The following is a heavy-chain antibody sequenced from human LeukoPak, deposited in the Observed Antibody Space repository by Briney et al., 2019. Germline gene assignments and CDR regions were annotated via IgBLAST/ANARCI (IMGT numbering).Heavy chain of an antibody. V-gene: IGHV4-59*01. J-gene: IGHJ5*02. Sequence: PSQTLSLTPTVSGVAISGDNWSGRRQTPEKRQECIGYIFYTVTTNYNPSLKSLVTTSLDTSKNQLSLKLSSVTAADTAIYYCARDAAVDPTWFDPWGQRTLVTVSS. CDR2: IFYTVTT. D-gene: IGHD2-15*01. CDR3: ARDAAVDPTWFDP. CDR1: GVAISGDN.